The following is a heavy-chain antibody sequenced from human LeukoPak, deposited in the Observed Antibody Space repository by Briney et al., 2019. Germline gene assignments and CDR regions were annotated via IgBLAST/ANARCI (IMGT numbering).Heavy chain of an antibody. CDR2: ITSSGSYI. Sequence: KSGGSLRLSCAVSGFSFGTYSMNWVRQAPGQGLEWVSSITSSGSYINYADSVKGRFTISRDNANNSLYLQMNSLRAEDTAVYYCARKGYYNSGTFDIWGQGTMVTVSS. J-gene: IGHJ3*02. CDR3: ARKGYYNSGTFDI. D-gene: IGHD3-22*01. V-gene: IGHV3-21*01. CDR1: GFSFGTYS.